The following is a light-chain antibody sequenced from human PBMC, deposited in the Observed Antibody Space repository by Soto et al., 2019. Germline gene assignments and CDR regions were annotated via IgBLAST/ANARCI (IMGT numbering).Light chain of an antibody. V-gene: IGLV2-14*01. Sequence: QSALTQPASVSGSPGQSISISCTGTSSDVGGYEHVSWYQQHPGKAPRLIIHDVSSRPSGVSNRFSGSKSGNTASLTISGLQTEDEADYYCSSYTGVRLYVFGTGTKVTVL. CDR3: SSYTGVRLYV. CDR1: SSDVGGYEH. CDR2: DVS. J-gene: IGLJ1*01.